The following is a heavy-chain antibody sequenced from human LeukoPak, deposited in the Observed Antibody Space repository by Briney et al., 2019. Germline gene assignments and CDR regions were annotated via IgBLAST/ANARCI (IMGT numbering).Heavy chain of an antibody. CDR2: IIPIFGTT. CDR3: ARGQYQLLQNWFDP. D-gene: IGHD2-2*01. Sequence: SVKVSCKASGGTFSSYAISWVRQAPRQGLEWIGGIIPIFGTTNYAQKFHGRVTITADESTSTAYMELSSLRSEDTAVYYCARGQYQLLQNWFDPWGQGTLVTVSS. CDR1: GGTFSSYA. J-gene: IGHJ5*02. V-gene: IGHV1-69*13.